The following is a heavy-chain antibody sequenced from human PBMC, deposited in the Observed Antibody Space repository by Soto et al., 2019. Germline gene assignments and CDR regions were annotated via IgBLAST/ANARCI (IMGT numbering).Heavy chain of an antibody. CDR3: ARDEGGYDYAFDI. V-gene: IGHV3-7*01. J-gene: IGHJ3*02. CDR2: IKQNGSEK. CDR1: GFTFSSYW. D-gene: IGHD5-12*01. Sequence: GSLRLSCAASGFTFSSYWMSWVRQAPGKGLEWVANIKQNGSEKYYVDSVKGRFTISRGNAKNSLYLQMNSLRAEDTAVYYCARDEGGYDYAFDIWGQGTMVTVSS.